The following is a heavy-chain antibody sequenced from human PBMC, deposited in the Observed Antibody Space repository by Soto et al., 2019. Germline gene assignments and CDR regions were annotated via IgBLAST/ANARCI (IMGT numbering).Heavy chain of an antibody. CDR2: IIPILGRT. D-gene: IGHD2-21*02. CDR3: ARDAGVPVYCGGDCYSSWFDP. Sequence: GASVKVSCKASGGTFSSYTISWVRQAPGQGLEWMGRIIPILGRTSYAQKFQGRVTMTTDTSTSTAYMELSSLRSEDTAVYYCARDAGVPVYCGGDCYSSWFDPWGQGTLVTVSS. CDR1: GGTFSSYT. V-gene: IGHV1-69*08. J-gene: IGHJ5*02.